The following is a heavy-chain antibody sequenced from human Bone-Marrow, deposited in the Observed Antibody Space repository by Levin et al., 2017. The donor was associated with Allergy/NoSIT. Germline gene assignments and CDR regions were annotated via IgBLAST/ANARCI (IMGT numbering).Heavy chain of an antibody. V-gene: IGHV4-59*08. J-gene: IGHJ3*01. CDR3: ARRHNGLKPKDCSGDGCYPLGDAFDF. CDR2: MFHSGHT. CDR1: GGSISGFY. D-gene: IGHD2-15*01. Sequence: SETLSLSCTVSGGSISGFYWGWIRQPPGKGLEWIAYMFHSGHTTYNPSLKSRVSISVDASKSQVFLNLRSVTAADTAMYYCARRHNGLKPKDCSGDGCYPLGDAFDFLGQGTMVTVSS.